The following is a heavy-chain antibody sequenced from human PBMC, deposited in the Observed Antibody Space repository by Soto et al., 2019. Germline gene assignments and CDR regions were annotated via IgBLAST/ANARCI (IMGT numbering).Heavy chain of an antibody. CDR3: ARIQITMIVVVIISDAFDI. V-gene: IGHV4-39*01. CDR2: IYYSGST. Sequence: QLQLQESGPGLVKPSETLSLTCTVSGGSISSSSYYWGWIRQPPGKGLEWIGSIYYSGSTYYNPSLKNRVPLSVDTSKNQFSLKLSTVTAADTAVYYCARIQITMIVVVIISDAFDIWGQGTMVTVSS. CDR1: GGSISSSSYY. D-gene: IGHD3-22*01. J-gene: IGHJ3*02.